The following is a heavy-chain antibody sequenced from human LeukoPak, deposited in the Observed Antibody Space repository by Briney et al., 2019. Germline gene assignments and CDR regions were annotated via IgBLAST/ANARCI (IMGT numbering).Heavy chain of an antibody. Sequence: SETLSLTCTVSGGSISSYYWSWIRQPPGKGLEWIGEINHSGSTNYNPSLKSRVTISVDTSKNQFSLKLSSVTAADTAVYYCASSSGWYQLGYWGQGTLVTVSS. J-gene: IGHJ4*02. D-gene: IGHD6-19*01. V-gene: IGHV4-34*01. CDR3: ASSSGWYQLGY. CDR1: GGSISSYY. CDR2: INHSGST.